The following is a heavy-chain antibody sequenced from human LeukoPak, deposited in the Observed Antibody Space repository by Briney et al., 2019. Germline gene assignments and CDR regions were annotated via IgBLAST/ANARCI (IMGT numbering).Heavy chain of an antibody. CDR2: ISGSGGST. V-gene: IGHV3-23*01. CDR1: GFTFSSYA. Sequence: GGSLRLSCAASGFTFSSYAMSWVRQAPGKGLEWVSAISGSGGSTYYADSVKGRFTISRDNSKNTLYLQMNSLRAEDTAVYYCAKGRRSVEMATINPGLLDYWGQGTLVTVSS. D-gene: IGHD5-24*01. CDR3: AKGRRSVEMATINPGLLDY. J-gene: IGHJ4*02.